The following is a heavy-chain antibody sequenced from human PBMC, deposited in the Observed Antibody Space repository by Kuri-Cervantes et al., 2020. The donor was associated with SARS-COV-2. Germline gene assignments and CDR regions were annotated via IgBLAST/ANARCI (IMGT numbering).Heavy chain of an antibody. CDR3: ARQGGYYGMDV. CDR2: IYYSGST. J-gene: IGHJ6*02. Sequence: GSLRLSCSVSGGSISSRSYYWGWIRQPPGKGLEWTGSIYYSGSTNYNPTLKSRVTISVDTFTNQFFLNLTSVTAADTAVYYCARQGGYYGMDVWGQGTTVTVSS. CDR1: GGSISSRSYY. D-gene: IGHD3-22*01. V-gene: IGHV4-39*01.